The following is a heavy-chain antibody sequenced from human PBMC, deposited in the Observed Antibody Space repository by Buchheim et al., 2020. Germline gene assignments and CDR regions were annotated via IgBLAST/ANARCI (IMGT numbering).Heavy chain of an antibody. CDR2: INHIVST. J-gene: IGHJ6*02. Sequence: QVQLQQRGAGLWKPSETLSHTCADDGGSVRGDYGSGIRQPPGKGLEWIGEINHIVSTNYNPSLKSRVTISADTSKNQFYPTLSSVTAADTAVYYCARDGKLLWFGELSALDNYGMDVWGQGTT. CDR3: ARDGKLLWFGELSALDNYGMDV. D-gene: IGHD3-10*01. V-gene: IGHV4-34*01. CDR1: GGSVRGDY.